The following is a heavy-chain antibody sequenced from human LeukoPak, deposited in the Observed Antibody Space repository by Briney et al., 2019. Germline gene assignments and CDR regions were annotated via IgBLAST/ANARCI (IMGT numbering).Heavy chain of an antibody. Sequence: GGSLRLSCAASGFTFSSYAMSWVRQAPGKLLEWVAAISGSGGSTYYADSVKGRFTISRDNSKNPLYLQMNSLRAEDTAVYYCAKDDRAFDIWGQGTMVTVSS. CDR1: GFTFSSYA. CDR2: ISGSGGST. V-gene: IGHV3-23*01. J-gene: IGHJ3*02. CDR3: AKDDRAFDI.